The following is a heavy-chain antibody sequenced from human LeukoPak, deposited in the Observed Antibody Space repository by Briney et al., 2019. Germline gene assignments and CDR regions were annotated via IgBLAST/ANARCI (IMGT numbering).Heavy chain of an antibody. CDR2: ISASGGST. CDR1: GFTFSNYV. Sequence: GGSLRLSCAASGFTFSNYVMTWVRQAPGKGLEWVSGISASGGSTYYADSVKGRFTLSRDNSKNTLFVQMNSLRAEDTAIYYCAKVGEYSGYDSLGDSWGQGTLVTVSS. CDR3: AKVGEYSGYDSLGDS. D-gene: IGHD5-12*01. V-gene: IGHV3-23*01. J-gene: IGHJ4*02.